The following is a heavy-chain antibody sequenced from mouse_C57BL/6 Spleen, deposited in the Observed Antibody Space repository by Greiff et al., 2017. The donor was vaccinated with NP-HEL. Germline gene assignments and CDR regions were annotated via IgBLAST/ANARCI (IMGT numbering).Heavy chain of an antibody. V-gene: IGHV3-1*01. CDR1: GYSITSGYD. Sequence: DVMLVESGPGMVKPSQSLSLTCTVTGYSITSGYDWHWIRHFPGNKLEWMGYISYSGSTNYNPSLKSRISITHDTSKNHFFLKLNSVTTEDTATYYCAREGVTPFDYWGQGTTLTVSS. D-gene: IGHD2-2*01. CDR3: AREGVTPFDY. CDR2: ISYSGST. J-gene: IGHJ2*01.